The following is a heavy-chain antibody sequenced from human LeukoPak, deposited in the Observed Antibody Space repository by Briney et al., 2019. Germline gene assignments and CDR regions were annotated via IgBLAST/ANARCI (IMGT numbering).Heavy chain of an antibody. CDR3: AREGGLEGSLDY. CDR2: IWYDGSNK. J-gene: IGHJ4*02. CDR1: GFTFSSFG. D-gene: IGHD1-26*01. V-gene: IGHV3-33*01. Sequence: GGSLRLSRAASGFTFSSFGMHWVRQAPGKGLEWVALIWYDGSNKYYADSVKGRFTISRDNSKNTLYLQMNSLRAEDTAVYYCAREGGLEGSLDYWGQGTLVTVSS.